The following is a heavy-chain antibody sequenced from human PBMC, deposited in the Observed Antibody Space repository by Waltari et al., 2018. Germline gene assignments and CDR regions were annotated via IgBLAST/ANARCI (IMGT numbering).Heavy chain of an antibody. D-gene: IGHD3-10*01. CDR3: ARGSDPVYYFDY. CDR2: IYHSGST. CDR1: GYSISSGYY. J-gene: IGHJ4*02. V-gene: IGHV4-38-2*01. Sequence: QVQLQESGPGLVKPSEPLSLTCAVSGYSISSGYYWGWIRQPPGKGLEWIGSIYHSGSTYYNPSLKSRVTISVDTSKNQFSLKLSSVTAADTAVYYCARGSDPVYYFDYWGQGTLVTVSS.